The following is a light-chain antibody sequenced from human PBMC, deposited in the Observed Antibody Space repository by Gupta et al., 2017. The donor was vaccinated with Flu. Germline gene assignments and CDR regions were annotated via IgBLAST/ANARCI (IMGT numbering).Light chain of an antibody. CDR3: SASDESLNSHILV. CDR1: TSHGGSNA. Sequence: TISCSRTTSHGGSNADNWYQQVPGTAPTLLIFCTKQSPPGVPARFSGSKSGASASPETSTLQSEDEADDYYSASDESLNSHILVFGGGTTLTVL. J-gene: IGLJ3*02. V-gene: IGLV1-44*01. CDR2: CTK.